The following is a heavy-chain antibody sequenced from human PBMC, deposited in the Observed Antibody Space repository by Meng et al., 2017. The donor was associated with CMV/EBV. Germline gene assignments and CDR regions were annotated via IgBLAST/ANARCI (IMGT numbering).Heavy chain of an antibody. D-gene: IGHD3-3*01. Sequence: GSLRLSCTVSGGSISSSSYYWGWIRQPPGKGLGWIGSIYYSGSTYYNPSLKSRVPISVDTSKNQFSLKLSSVTAADTAVYYCARPRQYYDFWSGPPGWFDPWGQGTLVTVSS. V-gene: IGHV4-39*01. CDR1: GGSISSSSYY. J-gene: IGHJ5*02. CDR2: IYYSGST. CDR3: ARPRQYYDFWSGPPGWFDP.